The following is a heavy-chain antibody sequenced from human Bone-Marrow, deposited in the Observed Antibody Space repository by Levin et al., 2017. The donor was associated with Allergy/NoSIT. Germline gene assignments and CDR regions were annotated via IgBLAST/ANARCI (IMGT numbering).Heavy chain of an antibody. CDR3: AKGGWGQEY. V-gene: IGHV3-7*04. Sequence: GGSLRLSCAVSGFTFSSSWMSWVRQAPGKRLEWVSYIKQDGSETYYVDSVKGRFTISRDNAKNSLYLQMDSLRGEDTAIYYCAKGGWGQEYWGQGTLVSVSS. D-gene: IGHD6-19*01. J-gene: IGHJ4*02. CDR2: IKQDGSET. CDR1: GFTFSSSW.